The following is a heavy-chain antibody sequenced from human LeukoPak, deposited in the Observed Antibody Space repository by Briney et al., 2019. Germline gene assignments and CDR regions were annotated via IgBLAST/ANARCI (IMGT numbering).Heavy chain of an antibody. D-gene: IGHD6-6*01. CDR3: ARDTDLIGSSSYYFDY. CDR1: GFTFSSYA. CDR2: ISYDGSNK. V-gene: IGHV3-30-3*01. Sequence: GRSLRLSCAASGFTFSSYAMHWVRQAPGKGLEWVAVISYDGSNKYYGDSVKGRFTISRDNSKNTLYLQMNSLRAEDTAVYYCARDTDLIGSSSYYFDYWGQGTLVTVSS. J-gene: IGHJ4*02.